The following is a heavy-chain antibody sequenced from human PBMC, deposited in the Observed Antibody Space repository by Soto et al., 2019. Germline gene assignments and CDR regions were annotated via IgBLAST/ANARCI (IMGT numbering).Heavy chain of an antibody. D-gene: IGHD3-10*01. CDR3: AKGGVYYGSGSPYYFDY. Sequence: GGSLRLSCAASGFTFSSYGMHWVRQAPGKGLEWVAVISYDGSNKYYADSVKGRFTISRDNSKNTLYLQMNSLRAEDTAVYYCAKGGVYYGSGSPYYFDYWGQGTLVTVSS. V-gene: IGHV3-30*18. CDR1: GFTFSSYG. CDR2: ISYDGSNK. J-gene: IGHJ4*02.